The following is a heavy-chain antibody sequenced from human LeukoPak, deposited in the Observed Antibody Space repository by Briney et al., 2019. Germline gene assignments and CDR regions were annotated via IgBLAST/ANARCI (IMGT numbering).Heavy chain of an antibody. CDR2: IYTSGST. Sequence: SETLSLTCTVSGGSISSYYWSWIRQPAGKGLEWIGRIYTSGSTNYNPSLKSRVTMSVDTSKNQFSLKLSSVTAADTAVYYCARDRNQWEHDVGAFDIWGQGTMVTVSS. V-gene: IGHV4-4*07. J-gene: IGHJ3*02. D-gene: IGHD1-26*01. CDR1: GGSISSYY. CDR3: ARDRNQWEHDVGAFDI.